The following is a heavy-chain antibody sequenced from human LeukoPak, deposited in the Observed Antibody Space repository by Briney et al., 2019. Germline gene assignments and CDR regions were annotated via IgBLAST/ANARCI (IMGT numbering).Heavy chain of an antibody. J-gene: IGHJ5*02. CDR3: ARGGIGGAPRSGWFDP. D-gene: IGHD1-26*01. CDR1: RYSFTTYW. V-gene: IGHV5-51*01. CDR2: IYPADSDT. Sequence: GESLKISCKVSRYSFTTYWIAWVRQMPGKGLEWMGIIYPADSDTTYSPSFQGQVTISADKSINTVYLQWSSLKASDTAMYYCARGGIGGAPRSGWFDPWGQGTLVTVSS.